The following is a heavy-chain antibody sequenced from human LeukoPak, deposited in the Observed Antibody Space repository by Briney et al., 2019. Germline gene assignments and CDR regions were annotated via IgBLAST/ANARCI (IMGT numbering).Heavy chain of an antibody. J-gene: IGHJ3*02. Sequence: PGGTLRLSCAASGFTFSSYGMSWVRQAPGKGLEWVSGISGSGSDGSTYYADSVKGRFTISRDNSKNTLYLQMNSLRAEDTAVYYCARSAPADAFDIWGQGTMVTVSS. CDR1: GFTFSSYG. CDR2: ISGSGSDGST. V-gene: IGHV3-23*01. CDR3: ARSAPADAFDI.